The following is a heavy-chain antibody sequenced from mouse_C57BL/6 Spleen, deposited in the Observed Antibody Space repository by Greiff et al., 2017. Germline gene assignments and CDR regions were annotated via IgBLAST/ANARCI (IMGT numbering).Heavy chain of an antibody. J-gene: IGHJ3*01. CDR3: ARSVLITTVVAPFAY. Sequence: VQLKESGAELVRPGSSVKMSGKTPGITFTGYGINWGKQRLGRGLEWMGYIYIGNGYTENNEKLKGKAKLTSDTSSSTAYMQLSSLTSEDSAIYFCARSVLITTVVAPFAYWGQGTLVTVSA. D-gene: IGHD1-1*01. CDR1: GITFTGYG. V-gene: IGHV1-58*01. CDR2: IYIGNGYT.